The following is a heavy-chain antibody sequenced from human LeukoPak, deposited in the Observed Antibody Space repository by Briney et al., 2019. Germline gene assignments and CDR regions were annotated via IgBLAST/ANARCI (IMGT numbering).Heavy chain of an antibody. CDR2: IGAYNGNT. V-gene: IGHV1-18*01. CDR3: ARLNYDFWSGHKGYYGMDV. D-gene: IGHD3-3*01. Sequence: ASVKVSCKDSGYTFTSYGISWVRQAPGQGLEGMGWIGAYNGNTNYAQKLQGRVTMTTDTSTSTAYMELRSLRSDDTAVYYCARLNYDFWSGHKGYYGMDVWGQGTTVTVSS. CDR1: GYTFTSYG. J-gene: IGHJ6*02.